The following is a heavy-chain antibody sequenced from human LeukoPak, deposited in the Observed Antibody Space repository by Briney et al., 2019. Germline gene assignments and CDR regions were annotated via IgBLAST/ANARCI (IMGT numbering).Heavy chain of an antibody. D-gene: IGHD6-13*01. J-gene: IGHJ4*02. CDR3: ARGGGYSSSRIDY. CDR2: INHSGST. CDR1: GGSFSGYY. Sequence: SETLSLTCAVYGGSFSGYYWSWIRQPPGKGLEWIGEINHSGSTNYNLSLKSRVTISVDTSKNQFSLKLSSVTAADTAVYYCARGGGYSSSRIDYWGQGTLVTVSS. V-gene: IGHV4-34*01.